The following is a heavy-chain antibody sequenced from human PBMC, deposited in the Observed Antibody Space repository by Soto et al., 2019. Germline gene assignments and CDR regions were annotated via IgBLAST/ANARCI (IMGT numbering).Heavy chain of an antibody. CDR1: GFTFSNYE. Sequence: EAQLVESGGGLVQPGGSLRLSCAASGFTFSNYEMHWVRQAPGKGLEYVSGISNNGAHTDYAKSVKGRFTISGDNSENTLYLQMGSLRAEDMALYYCARRGYGSRWPNVYMDVWGKGTTVTVSS. V-gene: IGHV3-64*01. CDR3: ARRGYGSRWPNVYMDV. D-gene: IGHD6-13*01. CDR2: ISNNGAHT. J-gene: IGHJ6*03.